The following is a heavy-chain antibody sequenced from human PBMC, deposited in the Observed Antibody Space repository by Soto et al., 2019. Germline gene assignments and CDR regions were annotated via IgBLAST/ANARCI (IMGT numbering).Heavy chain of an antibody. CDR1: GFTFSSYW. Sequence: EVQLVESGGGLVQPGGSLRLSCAASGFTFSSYWMHWVRQAPGKGLEWVSTFSGGGASTYYVDSVKGRFTISRDVSKNALYLQMNSLRAEDTGLYYCARQRGYTYGYPFDYWGPGTLVTVSS. CDR3: ARQRGYTYGYPFDY. J-gene: IGHJ4*02. CDR2: FSGGGAST. D-gene: IGHD5-18*01. V-gene: IGHV3-23*04.